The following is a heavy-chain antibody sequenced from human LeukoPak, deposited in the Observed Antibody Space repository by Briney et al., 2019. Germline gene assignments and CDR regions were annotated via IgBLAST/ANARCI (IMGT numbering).Heavy chain of an antibody. Sequence: GGSLRLSCAASGFTFSSYSMNWVRQAPGKGLEWVSSISSSSIYIYYSDSVKGRFTISRDNAKNSLYLQMNSLRAEDTALYYCAKDIVATIPGSWFDPWGQGTLVTVSS. CDR2: ISSSSIYI. D-gene: IGHD5-12*01. V-gene: IGHV3-21*04. J-gene: IGHJ5*02. CDR1: GFTFSSYS. CDR3: AKDIVATIPGSWFDP.